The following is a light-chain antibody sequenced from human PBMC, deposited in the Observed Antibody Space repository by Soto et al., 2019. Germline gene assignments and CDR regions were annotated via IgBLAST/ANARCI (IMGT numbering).Light chain of an antibody. CDR1: QNVSTW. CDR2: DAS. V-gene: IGKV1-5*01. Sequence: IQMTQSPSTLAASVGDRVTITCRASQNVSTWVAWYQQKPGMAPNLLIYDASTLLRAVSSTFSATGTGTEFTLTISGLQPDDFATYFCHQYSRSSTFGQGTRVDI. CDR3: HQYSRSST. J-gene: IGKJ1*01.